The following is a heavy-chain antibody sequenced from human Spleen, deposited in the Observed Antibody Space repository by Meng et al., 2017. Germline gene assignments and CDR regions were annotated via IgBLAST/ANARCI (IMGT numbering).Heavy chain of an antibody. J-gene: IGHJ4*02. CDR3: ARVGNYYDRSGYDP. CDR1: GYTFTRYS. Sequence: QVQLGQSGAEVKKPGASVTVSCKPSGYTFTRYSMIWVRQAPGQGLEWMGWINTKTGIPTYAQDFIGRFVFSVDTSVSTAYLHISSLKAEDTAVYYCARVGNYYDRSGYDPWGQGTLVTVSS. V-gene: IGHV7-4-1*02. CDR2: INTKTGIP. D-gene: IGHD3-22*01.